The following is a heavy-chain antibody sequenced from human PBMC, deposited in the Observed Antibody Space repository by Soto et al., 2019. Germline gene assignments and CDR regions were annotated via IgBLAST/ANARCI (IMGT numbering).Heavy chain of an antibody. V-gene: IGHV3-21*04. CDR1: GFTFSSYS. CDR2: ISSSSSYI. Sequence: GGSLRLSCAASGFTFSSYSMNWVRQAPGKGLEWVSSISSSSSYIYYADSVKGRFTISRDNAKNSLYLQMNSLRAEDTAVYYCAKSLGRGSFGHWGQGTLVTFSS. D-gene: IGHD1-26*01. CDR3: AKSLGRGSFGH. J-gene: IGHJ4*02.